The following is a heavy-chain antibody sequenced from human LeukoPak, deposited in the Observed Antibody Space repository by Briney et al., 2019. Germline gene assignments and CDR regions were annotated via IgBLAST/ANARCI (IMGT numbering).Heavy chain of an antibody. Sequence: ASVKVSCKASGYTFTGYYMHWVRQAPGQGLEWMGWINPNSGGTNYAQKFQGRVTMTRDTSISTAYMELSRLRSDDTAVYYCARDYVYYYDSSGYYSTGFDYWGQGTLVTVSS. CDR2: INPNSGGT. CDR3: ARDYVYYYDSSGYYSTGFDY. D-gene: IGHD3-22*01. J-gene: IGHJ4*02. V-gene: IGHV1-2*02. CDR1: GYTFTGYY.